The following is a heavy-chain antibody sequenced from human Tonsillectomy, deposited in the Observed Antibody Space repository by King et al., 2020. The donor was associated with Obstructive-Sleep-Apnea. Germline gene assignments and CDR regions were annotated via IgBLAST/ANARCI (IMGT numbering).Heavy chain of an antibody. CDR2: IYPGDSDT. CDR3: ATSIVTTVGVFFAI. CDR1: GYTFTKYW. D-gene: IGHD5-12*01. Sequence: QLVQSGAEVKKPGESLKISCKTSGYTFTKYWIGWVRQVPGKGLEWMGMIYPGDSDTRYVPSLQGQVTISDDKSISTTFVQWSSLKASDTAMYYCATSIVTTVGVFFAIWGQGKMVTASS. V-gene: IGHV5-51*01. J-gene: IGHJ3*02.